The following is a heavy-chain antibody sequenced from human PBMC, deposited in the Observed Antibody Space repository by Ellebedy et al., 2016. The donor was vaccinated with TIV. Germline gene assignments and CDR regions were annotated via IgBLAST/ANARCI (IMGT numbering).Heavy chain of an antibody. CDR2: IYTSGST. Sequence: SETLSLXXTVSGASISSYYWSWLRQPAGKGLEWIGRIYTSGSTNYNPSLKSRVTISVDTSKNQFSLKLRSVTAADTAVYYCARGQGRRKATDYWGQGTLVTVSS. V-gene: IGHV4-4*07. CDR1: GASISSYY. D-gene: IGHD5-12*01. J-gene: IGHJ4*02. CDR3: ARGQGRRKATDY.